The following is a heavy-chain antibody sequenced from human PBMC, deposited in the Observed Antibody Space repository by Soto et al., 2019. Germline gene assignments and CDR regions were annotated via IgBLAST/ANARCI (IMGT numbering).Heavy chain of an antibody. CDR3: ATNWGGGLHSEGYNWLDP. Sequence: QVQLVQSGAEVKKPGSSVKISCRASGGTFSAYTLSWVRQAPGQGLEWLGGISPIFGTTKYAQRFQGRVTFTADESAGTAYMELSSLRSDDTAVYFCATNWGGGLHSEGYNWLDPWSQGTRVTVSS. CDR2: ISPIFGTT. J-gene: IGHJ5*02. D-gene: IGHD7-27*01. CDR1: GGTFSAYT. V-gene: IGHV1-69*01.